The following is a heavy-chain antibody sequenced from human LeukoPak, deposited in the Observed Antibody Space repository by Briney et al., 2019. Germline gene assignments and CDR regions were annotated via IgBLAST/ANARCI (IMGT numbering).Heavy chain of an antibody. D-gene: IGHD5-24*01. J-gene: IGHJ4*02. CDR1: GFTFSSYS. CDR2: ISSSSSYI. CDR3: AREGVEMATITFGY. Sequence: GGSLRLSCAASGFTFSSYSMNWVRQAPGKGLEWVSSISSSSSYIYYADSVKGRFTISRDNAKNSLYLQMNSLRAEDTAVYYCAREGVEMATITFGYWGQGTLVTVSP. V-gene: IGHV3-21*01.